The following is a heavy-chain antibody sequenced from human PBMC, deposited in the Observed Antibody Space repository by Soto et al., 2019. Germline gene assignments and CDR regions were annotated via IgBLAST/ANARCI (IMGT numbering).Heavy chain of an antibody. CDR2: IYYSGST. CDR3: ARQTAGTTDYYYGMDV. J-gene: IGHJ6*02. CDR1: GGSISSSSYY. V-gene: IGHV4-39*01. D-gene: IGHD4-4*01. Sequence: QLQLQESGPGLVKPSETLSLTCTVSGGSISSSSYYWGWIRQPPGKGLEWIGSIYYSGSTYYNPSLTSRVTISVDTSKNQFSLKLSSVNAADTAVYYCARQTAGTTDYYYGMDVWGQGTTVTVSS.